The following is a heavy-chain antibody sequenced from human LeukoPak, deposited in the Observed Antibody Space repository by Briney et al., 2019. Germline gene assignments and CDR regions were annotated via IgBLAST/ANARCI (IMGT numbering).Heavy chain of an antibody. CDR3: ARTGYCSSTSCYLGAFDI. CDR1: GGSFSGYY. V-gene: IGHV4-34*01. D-gene: IGHD2-2*01. Sequence: PSETLSLTCAVYGGSFSGYYWGWIRQPPGEGLEWIGEINHSGSTNYNPSLKSRVTISVDTSKNQFSLKLSSVTAADTAVYYCARTGYCSSTSCYLGAFDIWGQGTMVTVSS. CDR2: INHSGST. J-gene: IGHJ3*02.